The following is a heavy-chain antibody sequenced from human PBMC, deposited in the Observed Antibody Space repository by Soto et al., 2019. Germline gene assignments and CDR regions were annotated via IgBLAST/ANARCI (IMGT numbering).Heavy chain of an antibody. D-gene: IGHD3-22*01. CDR2: IYPDDSDT. V-gene: IGHV5-51*01. J-gene: IGHJ4*02. CDR1: GYSFTSYW. Sequence: PGESLKISCKGSGYSFTSYWIGWVRQMPGKGLGWIGVIYPDDSDTRYSPSFQGQVTISADQSISTAYLQWSSLKASDTAMYYCARHGEYYYDSSGHSDYWGQGTLVTVSS. CDR3: ARHGEYYYDSSGHSDY.